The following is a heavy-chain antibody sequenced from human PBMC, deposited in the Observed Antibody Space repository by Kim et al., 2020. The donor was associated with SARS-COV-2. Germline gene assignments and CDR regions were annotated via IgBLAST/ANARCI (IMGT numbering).Heavy chain of an antibody. J-gene: IGHJ4*02. CDR1: GGSFSGYY. D-gene: IGHD5-12*01. V-gene: IGHV4-34*01. CDR2: INHSGST. CDR3: ASRLGRDGYNPPGGDFDY. Sequence: SETLSLTCAVYGGSFSGYYWSWIRQPPGKGLEWIGEINHSGSTNYNPSLKSRVTISVDTSKNQFSLKLSSVTAADTAVYYCASRLGRDGYNPPGGDFDYWGQGTLVTVSS.